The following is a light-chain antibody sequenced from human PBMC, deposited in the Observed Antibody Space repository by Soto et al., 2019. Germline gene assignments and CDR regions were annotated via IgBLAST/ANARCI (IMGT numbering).Light chain of an antibody. Sequence: QSALTQPRSVSGSPGQSVTISCTGTSSDVGGYNYVSWYQQHPGKVPTLMIYDVSERPSGVPDRFSGSKSGNTASLTISGLQAEDEADYYCCSYAGSYTEVFGGGTKLTVL. CDR3: CSYAGSYTEV. J-gene: IGLJ2*01. CDR2: DVS. CDR1: SSDVGGYNY. V-gene: IGLV2-11*01.